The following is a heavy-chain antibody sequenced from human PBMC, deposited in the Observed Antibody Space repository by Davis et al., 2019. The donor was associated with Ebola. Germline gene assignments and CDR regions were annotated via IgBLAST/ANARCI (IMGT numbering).Heavy chain of an antibody. CDR3: ARGGLHLMTTA. D-gene: IGHD4-11*01. CDR2: ISRSNSYI. V-gene: IGHV3-21*01. J-gene: IGHJ5*02. CDR1: GFTFSTYS. Sequence: GESLKISCAASGFTFSTYSMNWVRQAPGKGLEWVSFISRSNSYIYYADSVKGRFTISRDNAKNSLYPQMNSLRDEDTAVYYCARGGLHLMTTAWGQGTLVTVSS.